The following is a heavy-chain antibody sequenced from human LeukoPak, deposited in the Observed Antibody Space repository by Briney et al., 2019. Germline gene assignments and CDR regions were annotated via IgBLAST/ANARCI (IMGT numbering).Heavy chain of an antibody. D-gene: IGHD6-19*01. J-gene: IGHJ5*02. CDR1: GFTVSSNY. V-gene: IGHV3-53*01. CDR2: IYSGGST. CDR3: ARGAFKVAGSAFDP. Sequence: GGSLRLSCAASGFTVSSNYMSWVRQAPGKGLEWVSVIYSGGSTYYADSVKDRFTISRDNSKNTLYLQMNSLRAEDTAVYYCARGAFKVAGSAFDPWGQGTLVTVSS.